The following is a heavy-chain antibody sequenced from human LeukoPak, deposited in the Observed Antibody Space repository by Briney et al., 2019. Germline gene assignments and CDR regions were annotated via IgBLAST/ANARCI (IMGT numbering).Heavy chain of an antibody. V-gene: IGHV4-59*01. D-gene: IGHD3-3*01. CDR3: ARTPYYDFSSWFDP. CDR1: GGSISSYY. J-gene: IGHJ5*02. CDR2: IYYGGST. Sequence: NPSETLSLTCTVSGGSISSYYWSWIRQPPGKGLEWVGYIYYGGSTNSNPSLKSRVTISVDTSKNQFSLKLSSVTAADTAVYYCARTPYYDFSSWFDPWGQGTLVTVSS.